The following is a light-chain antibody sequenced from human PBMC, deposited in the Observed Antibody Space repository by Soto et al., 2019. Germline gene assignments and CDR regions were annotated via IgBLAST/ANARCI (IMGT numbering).Light chain of an antibody. CDR3: QQYGSTPHT. J-gene: IGKJ2*01. Sequence: EVVLTQSPGTLSLSPGQKATLSCRANQSVSSSYLAWYQHKPDQAPRLLMFGAASRATGIPGRFSGSGSGTHFTLVINKLEPEDFAVYYCQQYGSTPHTVGQGTKLEIK. CDR1: QSVSSSY. V-gene: IGKV3-20*01. CDR2: GAA.